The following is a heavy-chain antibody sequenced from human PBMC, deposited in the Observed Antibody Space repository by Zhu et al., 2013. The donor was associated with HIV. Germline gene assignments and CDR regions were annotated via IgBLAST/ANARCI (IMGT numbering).Heavy chain of an antibody. CDR3: ASKDFNFGHFDS. V-gene: IGHV4-61*01. CDR2: IYYSGST. D-gene: IGHD1-1*01. J-gene: IGHJ4*02. CDR1: GGSVSSGSYY. Sequence: QVQLQELGPGLVKPSETLSLTCTVSGGSVSSGSYYWSWIRQPPGKGLEWIGYIYYSGSTNYNPSLKSRVTVSVDKSKNQFSLKLNSVTAADAAVYYCASKDFNFGHFDSWGQGTLVTVSS.